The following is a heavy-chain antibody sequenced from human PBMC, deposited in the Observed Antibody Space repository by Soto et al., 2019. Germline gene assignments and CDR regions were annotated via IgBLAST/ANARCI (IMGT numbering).Heavy chain of an antibody. J-gene: IGHJ6*02. CDR2: IRSKADSYAT. D-gene: IGHD6-19*01. CDR3: TTGTNQWLASYGLAV. V-gene: IGHV3-73*01. Sequence: GGSLRLSCAASGFIFSGSAMHWVRQASGKGLEWVGRIRSKADSYATAYAASVNGRFTIFRDDSKNTAYLQMNRMKTEDTAVYYCTTGTNQWLASYGLAVWGQGTTVTVSS. CDR1: GFIFSGSA.